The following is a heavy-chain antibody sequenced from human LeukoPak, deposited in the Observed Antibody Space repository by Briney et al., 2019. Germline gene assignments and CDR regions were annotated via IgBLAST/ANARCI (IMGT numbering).Heavy chain of an antibody. CDR2: ISSSSTI. J-gene: IGHJ4*02. V-gene: IGHV3-48*01. D-gene: IGHD2-2*01. CDR3: ARHFCSSTSCSN. CDR1: GFTFSSYS. Sequence: PGGSLRLSCAASGFTFSSYSMNWVRQAPGKGLEWVSYISSSSTIYYADSVKGRFTISRDNAKNSLYLQMNSLRTEDTAVYYCARHFCSSTSCSNWGQGTLVTVSS.